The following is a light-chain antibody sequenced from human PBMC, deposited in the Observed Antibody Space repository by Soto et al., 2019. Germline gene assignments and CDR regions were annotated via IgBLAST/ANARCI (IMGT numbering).Light chain of an antibody. V-gene: IGKV1-5*01. CDR2: DAS. CDR1: QSISSW. CDR3: QQYNSYSTWT. Sequence: DIQMTQSPSTLSASVGDRVTITYRASQSISSWLAWYQQKPGKAPKLLIYDASSLESGVPSRFSGSGSGTEFTLTISSLQPDDFATYYCQQYNSYSTWTFGQGTKV. J-gene: IGKJ1*01.